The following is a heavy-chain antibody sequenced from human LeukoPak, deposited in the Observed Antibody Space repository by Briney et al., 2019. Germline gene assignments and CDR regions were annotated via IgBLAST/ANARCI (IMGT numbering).Heavy chain of an antibody. D-gene: IGHD3-22*01. V-gene: IGHV3-48*02. Sequence: GGSLRLSCAASGFTFSSYSMNWVRQVPGKGLEWVSYISSSSSTIYYADSVKGRFTISRDNAKNSLYLQMNSLRDEDTAVYYCARDLSYYYDSSGYYFPGGDYWGQGTLVTVSS. CDR1: GFTFSSYS. CDR2: ISSSSSTI. J-gene: IGHJ4*02. CDR3: ARDLSYYYDSSGYYFPGGDY.